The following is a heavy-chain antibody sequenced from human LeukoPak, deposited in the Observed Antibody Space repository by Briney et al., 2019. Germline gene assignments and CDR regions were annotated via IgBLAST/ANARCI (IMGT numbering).Heavy chain of an antibody. CDR3: ARLAPPRRYCGGDCYPDY. Sequence: GESLKISCNTSGYSFSIYWIGWVRQMPGKGLEWVGIIYPGESDTTYSPSFQGRVTISADKSISTAYLQWRSLKASDTAMYYCARLAPPRRYCGGDCYPDYWGQGTLVTVSS. J-gene: IGHJ4*02. CDR1: GYSFSIYW. V-gene: IGHV5-51*01. CDR2: IYPGESDT. D-gene: IGHD2-21*02.